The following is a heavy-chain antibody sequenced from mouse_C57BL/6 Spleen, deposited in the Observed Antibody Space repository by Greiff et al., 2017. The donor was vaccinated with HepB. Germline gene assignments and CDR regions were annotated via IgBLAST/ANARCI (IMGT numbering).Heavy chain of an antibody. CDR1: GYAFSSSW. CDR2: IYPGDGDT. CDR3: ARSVTTVVATSYYYAMDY. Sequence: QVQLQQSGPELVKPGASVKISCKASGYAFSSSWMNWVKQRPGKGLEWIGRIYPGDGDTNYNGKFKGKATLTADKSSSTAYMQLSSLTSEDSAVYFCARSVTTVVATSYYYAMDYWGQGTSVTVSS. V-gene: IGHV1-82*01. D-gene: IGHD1-1*01. J-gene: IGHJ4*01.